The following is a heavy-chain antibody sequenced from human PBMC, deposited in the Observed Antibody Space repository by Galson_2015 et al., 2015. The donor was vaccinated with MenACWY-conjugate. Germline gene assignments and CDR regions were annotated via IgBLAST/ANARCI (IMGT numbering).Heavy chain of an antibody. CDR3: ASAYSSSFSFDY. CDR2: IYSGGST. D-gene: IGHD6-13*01. J-gene: IGHJ4*02. V-gene: IGHV3-66*01. Sequence: SLRLSCAASGFTVSSSYMSWVRQAPGKGLEWVSVIYSGGSTYYADSVKGRFTISRDNSKNTLYLQMNSLRAEDTAVYYCASAYSSSFSFDYWGQGTLVTVSS. CDR1: GFTVSSSY.